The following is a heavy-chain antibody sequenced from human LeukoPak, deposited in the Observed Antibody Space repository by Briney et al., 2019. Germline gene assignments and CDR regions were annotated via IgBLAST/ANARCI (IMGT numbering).Heavy chain of an antibody. D-gene: IGHD6-6*01. CDR2: INPSGGST. CDR1: GYTFTSYY. J-gene: IGHJ3*02. Sequence: ASVKVSCKASGYTFTSYYMHWVRQAPGQGLEWMGIINPSGGSTSYAQKFQGRVTMTRDMSTSTVYMELSSLRSEDTAVYYCAREYSSSKGAFDIWGQGTMVTVSA. V-gene: IGHV1-46*01. CDR3: AREYSSSKGAFDI.